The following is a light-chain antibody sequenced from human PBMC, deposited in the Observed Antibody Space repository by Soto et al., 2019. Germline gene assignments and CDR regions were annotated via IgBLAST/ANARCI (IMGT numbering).Light chain of an antibody. CDR1: GSDVGGYDY. J-gene: IGLJ1*01. Sequence: QSVLTQPASVSGSPGQSITISCTGTGSDVGGYDYVPWYQQHPGKAPKLMIYEVSNRPSGVSNRFSGSKSGNTASLTISGLQAEDEADYYCSSYTSSSTYVFGTGTKVTVL. V-gene: IGLV2-14*01. CDR2: EVS. CDR3: SSYTSSSTYV.